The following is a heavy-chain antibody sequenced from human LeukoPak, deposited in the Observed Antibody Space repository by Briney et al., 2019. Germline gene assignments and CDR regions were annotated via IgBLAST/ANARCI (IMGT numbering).Heavy chain of an antibody. D-gene: IGHD4-11*01. CDR1: GFTFSSYD. CDR3: ARGNFPVDFDY. J-gene: IGHJ4*02. Sequence: GGSLRLSCAASGFTFSSYDMHWVRQATGKGLEWVSAIGTAGDTYYPGSVKSRFTISRENAKNSLYLQMNSLRAGDTAVYYCARGNFPVDFDYWGQGTLVTVSS. CDR2: IGTAGDT. V-gene: IGHV3-13*01.